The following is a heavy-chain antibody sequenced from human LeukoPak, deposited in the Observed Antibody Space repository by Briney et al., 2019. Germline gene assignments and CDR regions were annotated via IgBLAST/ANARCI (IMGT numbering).Heavy chain of an antibody. CDR1: GFSFSTSG. D-gene: IGHD3-22*01. CDR3: VKVDT. Sequence: GGSLRLSCVASGFSFSTSGMHWVRQSPGKGLDWVAFIRNDGNKKNYAESVKGRFTISRDNSRNTLHLQMDSLSAEDTAVYYCVKVDTWGQGILVTVSS. J-gene: IGHJ4*02. CDR2: IRNDGNKK. V-gene: IGHV3-30*02.